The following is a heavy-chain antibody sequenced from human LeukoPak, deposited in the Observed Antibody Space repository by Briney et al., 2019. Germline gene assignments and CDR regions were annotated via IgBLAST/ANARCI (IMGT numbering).Heavy chain of an antibody. CDR3: VREMVSAYYGSGSYDY. Sequence: GSAKVSCKASGYTLTRYGISWVRQAPGQGLEWMGWIIAYNGNTNYAQKLQGRVTMTTDTSPSTAYMEQRSLRSHDTAVYYCVREMVSAYYGSGSYDYWGQGTPVTVSS. CDR1: GYTLTRYG. V-gene: IGHV1-18*01. D-gene: IGHD3-10*01. J-gene: IGHJ4*02. CDR2: IIAYNGNT.